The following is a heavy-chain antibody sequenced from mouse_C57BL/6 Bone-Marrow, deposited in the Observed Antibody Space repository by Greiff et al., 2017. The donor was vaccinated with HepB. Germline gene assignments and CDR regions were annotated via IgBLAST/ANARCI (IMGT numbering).Heavy chain of an antibody. CDR1: GFTFSNYG. Sequence: EVQRVESGGGLVKPGGSLKLSCAASGFTFSNYGMHWVRQAPEKWLEWVAYISSGSSTIYYADTVKGRFTISRDNAKNTLFRQMTSLLSEDTARYYGVHTYSFDHWGQGPTPSVSS. J-gene: IGHJ2*01. V-gene: IGHV5-17*01. D-gene: IGHD1-1*01. CDR3: VHTYSFDH. CDR2: ISSGSSTI.